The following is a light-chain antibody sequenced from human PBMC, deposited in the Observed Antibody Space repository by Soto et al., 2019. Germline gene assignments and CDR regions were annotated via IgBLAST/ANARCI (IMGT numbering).Light chain of an antibody. V-gene: IGLV2-23*02. Sequence: QSVLTQPASVSGSPGQSITISCTGTSRDIGTSNLVSWYQQYPGKAPKLIIYEVTKRPSGISFRFSGSKSGTTASLTISGLQPEDEADYYCYSYTGISTSLFVFGTG. CDR2: EVT. CDR3: YSYTGISTSLFV. CDR1: SRDIGTSNL. J-gene: IGLJ1*01.